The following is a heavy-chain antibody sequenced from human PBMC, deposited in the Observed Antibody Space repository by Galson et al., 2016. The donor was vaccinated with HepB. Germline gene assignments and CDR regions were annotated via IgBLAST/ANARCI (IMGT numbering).Heavy chain of an antibody. V-gene: IGHV3-33*01. CDR3: ARPLGYCSSTSCYGDYYGMDV. CDR2: IWYDGSNK. Sequence: SLRLSCAASGFTFSSYGMHWVRQAPGKGLEWVAVIWYDGSNKYYADSVKGRFTISRDSSKNTLYLQMNSLRAEDTAVYYCARPLGYCSSTSCYGDYYGMDVWGQGTTVTVSS. J-gene: IGHJ6*02. CDR1: GFTFSSYG. D-gene: IGHD2-2*01.